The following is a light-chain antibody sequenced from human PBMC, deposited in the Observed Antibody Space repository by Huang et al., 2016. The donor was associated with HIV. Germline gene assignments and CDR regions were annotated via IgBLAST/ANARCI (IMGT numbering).Light chain of an antibody. V-gene: IGKV3-15*01. CDR1: RIVSSN. Sequence: IVMTQSPATLSVSPGERGTVSCRANRIVSSNLAWYQQRPGQAPGLLLYGSSTRPPGIPAQFSGSGSGTDFALTISSLQSEDFALYYCQRYNNWLLSFGGGT. CDR3: QRYNNWLLS. J-gene: IGKJ4*01. CDR2: GSS.